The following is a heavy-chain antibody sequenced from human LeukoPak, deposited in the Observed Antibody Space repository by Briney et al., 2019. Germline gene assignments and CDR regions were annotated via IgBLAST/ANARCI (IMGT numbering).Heavy chain of an antibody. CDR1: GVTLNTYA. CDR3: AREEWYYFDY. CDR2: ISYDGSNK. V-gene: IGHV3-30-3*01. Sequence: PGGSLRVSCVASGVTLNTYAIHWVCDAPPKGREWVAVISYDGSNKYYEDSVKGRFTISRDNSKNTLYLQMNSLRAEDMAVYYCAREEWYYFDYWGQGTLVTVSS. D-gene: IGHD3-3*01. J-gene: IGHJ4*02.